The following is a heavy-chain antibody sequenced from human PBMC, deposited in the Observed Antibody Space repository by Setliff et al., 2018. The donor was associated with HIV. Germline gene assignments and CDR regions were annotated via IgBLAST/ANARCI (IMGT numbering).Heavy chain of an antibody. CDR3: ARVAGGDIVVVVAATPYYYYMDV. CDR2: ISAYNGNT. V-gene: IGHV1-18*01. J-gene: IGHJ6*03. Sequence: ASVKVSCKASGYTFTSYGISWVRQAPGQGLEWMGWISAYNGNTNYTQKLQGRVTMTTDTSTSTAYMELRSLRSDDTAVYYCARVAGGDIVVVVAATPYYYYMDVWGKGTTVTVSS. D-gene: IGHD2-15*01. CDR1: GYTFTSYG.